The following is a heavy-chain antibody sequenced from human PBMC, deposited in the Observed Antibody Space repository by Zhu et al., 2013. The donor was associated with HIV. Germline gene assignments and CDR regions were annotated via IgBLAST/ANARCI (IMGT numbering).Heavy chain of an antibody. CDR1: GYTFTSYD. Sequence: QVQLVQSGAEVKKPGASVKVSCKASGYTFTSYDINWVRQATGQGLEWMGWMNPNSGNTGYAQKFQGRVTMTRNTSISTAYMELSSLRSEDTAVYYCARAFQRYSSGWYCRGRGCPNDYWGQGTLVTVSS. J-gene: IGHJ4*02. CDR3: ARAFQRYSSGWYCRGRGCPNDY. V-gene: IGHV1-8*01. D-gene: IGHD6-19*01. CDR2: MNPNSGNT.